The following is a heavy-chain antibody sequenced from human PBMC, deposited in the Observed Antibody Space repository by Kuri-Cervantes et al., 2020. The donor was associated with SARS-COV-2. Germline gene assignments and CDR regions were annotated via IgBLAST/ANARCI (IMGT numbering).Heavy chain of an antibody. V-gene: IGHV3-64D*08. Sequence: GESLKISCSASGFTFSSYAMHWVRQAPGKGLEYVSAINSNGGSTYYADSVKGRFTISRDNSKNTLYLQMSSLRAEDTAVYYCARDLHCSSTSCYSPWFDPWGQGTLVTVSS. CDR2: INSNGGST. J-gene: IGHJ5*02. CDR1: GFTFSSYA. D-gene: IGHD2-2*01. CDR3: ARDLHCSSTSCYSPWFDP.